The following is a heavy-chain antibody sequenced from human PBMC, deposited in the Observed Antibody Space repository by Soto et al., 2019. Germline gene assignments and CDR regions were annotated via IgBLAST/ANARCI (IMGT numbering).Heavy chain of an antibody. CDR2: INPNGGNT. D-gene: IGHD6-19*01. Sequence: GASVKVSCKASGYTFSSYYIHWVRQAPGQGLEWIGRINPNGGNTNYAQNFKDRLTMTTDTTTSAVYMELRGLTFDDTAVYYCARVMAGYKSGCFDYWGQGALVTVSS. V-gene: IGHV1-46*01. J-gene: IGHJ4*02. CDR1: GYTFSSYY. CDR3: ARVMAGYKSGCFDY.